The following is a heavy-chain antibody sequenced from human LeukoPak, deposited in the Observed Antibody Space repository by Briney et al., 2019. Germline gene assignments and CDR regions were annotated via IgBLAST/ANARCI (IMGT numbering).Heavy chain of an antibody. CDR2: TSAYNGNT. V-gene: IGHV1-18*01. D-gene: IGHD3-22*01. CDR3: ARVQWDYDSSGYYYALWDY. Sequence: GASVKVSCKASGYTFTIYGISWVRQAPGQGLEWMGWTSAYNGNTNYAQKLQSRVTMTTDTSTSTAYMELRSLRSDDTAVYYCARVQWDYDSSGYYYALWDYWGQGTLVTVSS. J-gene: IGHJ4*02. CDR1: GYTFTIYG.